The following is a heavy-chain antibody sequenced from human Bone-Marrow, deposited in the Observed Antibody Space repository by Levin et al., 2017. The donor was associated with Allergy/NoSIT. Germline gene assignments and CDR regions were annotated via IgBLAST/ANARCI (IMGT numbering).Heavy chain of an antibody. CDR3: ATTFSYYYYMDV. D-gene: IGHD2/OR15-2a*01. J-gene: IGHJ6*03. V-gene: IGHV3-11*06. CDR1: GFSFSDYY. CDR2: ISSSGTYT. Sequence: GGSLRLSCTASGFSFSDYYMSWIRQAPGKGLEWVSYISSSGTYTNYADSVKGRFTISRDHAKNSLFLQMNSLRAEDTAIYYCATTFSYYYYMDVWGKGTTVTVSS.